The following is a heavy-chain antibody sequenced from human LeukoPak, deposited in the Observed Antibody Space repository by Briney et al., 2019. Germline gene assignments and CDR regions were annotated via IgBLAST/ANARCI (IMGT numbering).Heavy chain of an antibody. CDR1: GYRFTGYW. CDR3: ASPPAGPDAFDI. J-gene: IGHJ3*02. Sequence: GESLEIPCQGSGYRFTGYWFGWVRQLPAKGLEWRGIFYPGEFDTRYSPPFQAQSTFPADNPISTASLQWSNLTASDTAMYYCASPPAGPDAFDIWGQGTMVTVSS. CDR2: FYPGEFDT. D-gene: IGHD2-2*01. V-gene: IGHV5-51*04.